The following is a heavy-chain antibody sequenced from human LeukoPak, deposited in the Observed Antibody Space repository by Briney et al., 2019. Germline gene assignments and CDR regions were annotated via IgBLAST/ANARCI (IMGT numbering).Heavy chain of an antibody. CDR2: INHSGST. J-gene: IGHJ6*02. D-gene: IGHD2-2*01. V-gene: IGHV4-34*01. CDR1: GGSFSGYY. Sequence: SETLSLACAVYGGSFSGYYWSWIRQPPGKGLEWIGEINHSGSTNYNPSLKSRVTISVDTSKNQFSLKLSSVTAADTAVYYCARGTYCSSTSCYIYYYYGMDVWGQGTTVTVSS. CDR3: ARGTYCSSTSCYIYYYYGMDV.